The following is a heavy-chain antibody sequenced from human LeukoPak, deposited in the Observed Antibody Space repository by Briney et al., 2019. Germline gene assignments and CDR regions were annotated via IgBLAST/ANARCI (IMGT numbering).Heavy chain of an antibody. D-gene: IGHD3-10*01. V-gene: IGHV1-2*02. CDR3: ARADMGITMVRGVISRWNY. CDR2: INPNSGGT. J-gene: IGHJ4*02. CDR1: GYTFTGYY. Sequence: ASVKVSCKASGYTFTGYYMHWVRQAPGQGLEWMGWINPNSGGTNYAQKFQGRVTMTRDTSISTAYMELSRLRSDDTAVYYCARADMGITMVRGVISRWNYWGQGTLVTVSS.